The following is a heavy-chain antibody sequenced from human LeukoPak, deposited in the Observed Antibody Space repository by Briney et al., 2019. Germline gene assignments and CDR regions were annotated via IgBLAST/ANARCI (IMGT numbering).Heavy chain of an antibody. D-gene: IGHD6-13*01. V-gene: IGHV3-23*01. CDR3: AKGAAAGKVDWFDP. CDR2: LTGYGGA. CDR1: GLSFTNYA. Sequence: GGSLRLSCEASGLSFTNYAMMWVRQAPGKGLQWISTLTGYGGAYYADSGEGRFIISRDISKNTMFLQMYSLRAEDTAVYYCAKGAAAGKVDWFDPWGQGTLVTAPS. J-gene: IGHJ5*02.